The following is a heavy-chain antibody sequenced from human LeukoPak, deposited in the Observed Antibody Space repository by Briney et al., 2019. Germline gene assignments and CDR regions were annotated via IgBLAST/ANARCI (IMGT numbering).Heavy chain of an antibody. CDR1: GFTFSSYA. D-gene: IGHD3-10*01. V-gene: IGHV3-23*01. CDR3: ACELITMVRGVIVY. Sequence: GGALRLSCAASGFTFSSYAMSWVRQAPGKGLEGVSAISGSGGSTYYADSVKGRFTISRDNSKNTLYLQMNSLRAEDTAVYYCACELITMVRGVIVYWGQGTLVTVSS. J-gene: IGHJ4*02. CDR2: ISGSGGST.